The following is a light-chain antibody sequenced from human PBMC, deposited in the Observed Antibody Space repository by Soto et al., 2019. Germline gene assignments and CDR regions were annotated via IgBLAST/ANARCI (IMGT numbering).Light chain of an antibody. Sequence: QSALTQPASVSGSPGQSITISCTGTSSDVGGYNYVSWYQQHPGKAPKLMIYEVSYRPSGVSNRFSGSKSGNTAFLTISGLQAEDEAGYYCSSLTSTNTLAFGGGTKLTVL. CDR1: SSDVGGYNY. J-gene: IGLJ2*01. CDR2: EVS. CDR3: SSLTSTNTLA. V-gene: IGLV2-14*01.